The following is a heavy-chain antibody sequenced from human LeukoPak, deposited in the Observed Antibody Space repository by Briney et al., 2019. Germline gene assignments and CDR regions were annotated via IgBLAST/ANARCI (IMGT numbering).Heavy chain of an antibody. CDR3: ARVGSSWDILDY. J-gene: IGHJ4*02. CDR2: IKEDETEI. V-gene: IGHV3-7*01. Sequence: GRSLRLSCTASGFTFTNYWMSWARQAPGKGLEWVANIKEDETEIRYLDSVKGRFTISRDNAKNSLYLQMDSLRAKDTAVYYCARVGSSWDILDYWGQGTLVTVSS. CDR1: GFTFTNYW. D-gene: IGHD6-13*01.